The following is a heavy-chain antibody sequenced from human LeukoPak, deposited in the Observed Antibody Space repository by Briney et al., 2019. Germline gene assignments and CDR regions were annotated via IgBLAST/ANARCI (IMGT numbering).Heavy chain of an antibody. V-gene: IGHV3-13*05. Sequence: GGSLRLSCAASGFTFSSYDMHWVRQPTGKGLGWVSGIGKGGDPYYARPVQGRFTISRKNAKNSLYLQMNSLRAGDTAVYYCAREGPEGFDPWGQGTLVTVSS. CDR1: GFTFSSYD. CDR3: AREGPEGFDP. J-gene: IGHJ5*01. CDR2: IGKGGDP.